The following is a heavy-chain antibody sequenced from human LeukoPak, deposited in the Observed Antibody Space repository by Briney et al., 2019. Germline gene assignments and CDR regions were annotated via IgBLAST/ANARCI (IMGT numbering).Heavy chain of an antibody. CDR1: GFTFSTYG. J-gene: IGHJ4*02. D-gene: IGHD2-2*01. CDR3: ATDYVAMPAL. Sequence: GTSLRLSCAASGFTFSTYGMHWVRQAPGMGLEWVAVISNDGSYKSYGDSVKGRFTISRDNSKNTLYLQMNSLRFEDAAIYYCATDYVAMPALWGQGTLVTVSS. CDR2: ISNDGSYK. V-gene: IGHV3-30*03.